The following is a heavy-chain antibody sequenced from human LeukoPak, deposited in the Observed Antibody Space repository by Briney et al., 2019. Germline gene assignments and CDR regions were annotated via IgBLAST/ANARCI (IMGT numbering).Heavy chain of an antibody. V-gene: IGHV3-33*01. Sequence: GRSLRLSCAPSGFTFSRYGMLWVPQAPGKGLEGLAVLWYDGSNKYYADSVKGRFTISRDNSKNTLYLQMNSLRAEDTAVYYCAREKRNIVGVSEVYFDYWGQGTLVTVPS. CDR1: GFTFSRYG. D-gene: IGHD1-26*01. J-gene: IGHJ4*02. CDR3: AREKRNIVGVSEVYFDY. CDR2: LWYDGSNK.